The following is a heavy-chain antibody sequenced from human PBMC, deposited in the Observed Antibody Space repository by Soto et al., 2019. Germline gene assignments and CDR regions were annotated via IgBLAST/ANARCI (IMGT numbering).Heavy chain of an antibody. V-gene: IGHV1-46*01. CDR2: INPSGGST. J-gene: IGHJ4*02. CDR3: ARSSKSGSYYHHYFDY. D-gene: IGHD1-26*01. CDR1: GYTFTSYY. Sequence: ASVKVSCKASGYTFTSYYMHWVRQAPGQGLEWMGIINPSGGSTSYAQKFQGRVTMTRDTSTSTVYMELSSLRSEDTAVYYCARSSKSGSYYHHYFDYWGQGTLVTSPQ.